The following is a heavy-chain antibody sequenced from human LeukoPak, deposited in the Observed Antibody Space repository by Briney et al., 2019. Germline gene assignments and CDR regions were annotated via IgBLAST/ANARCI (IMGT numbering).Heavy chain of an antibody. CDR2: INHSGST. D-gene: IGHD3-3*01. CDR1: GGSFSGYY. Sequence: SETLSLTCAVYGGSFSGYYWSWIRQPPGKGLEWIGEINHSGSTNYNPSLKSRVTISVDTSKNQFSLKLSSVTAADTAVYYCARDRALYYDFWSGPPAGLNWFDPWGQGTLVTVSS. J-gene: IGHJ5*02. V-gene: IGHV4-34*01. CDR3: ARDRALYYDFWSGPPAGLNWFDP.